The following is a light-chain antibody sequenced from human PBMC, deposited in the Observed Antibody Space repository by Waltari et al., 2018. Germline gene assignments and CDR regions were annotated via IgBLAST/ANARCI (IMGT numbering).Light chain of an antibody. J-gene: IGLJ1*01. V-gene: IGLV3-1*01. CDR2: QDS. Sequence: SYELTQPPSVSVSPGQTASITCSGDKLGDKYACWYQQKPGQSPGLVIYQDSKRPSGIPGRFSGANSGNTATLTISGTQAMDEADYYCQAWDSSTLYVFGTGTKVTVL. CDR1: KLGDKY. CDR3: QAWDSSTLYV.